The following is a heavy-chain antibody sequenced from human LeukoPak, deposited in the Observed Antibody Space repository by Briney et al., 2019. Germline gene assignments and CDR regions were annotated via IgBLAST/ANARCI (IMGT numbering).Heavy chain of an antibody. D-gene: IGHD4-23*01. CDR2: ISYDRSNR. V-gene: IGHV3-30*18. CDR3: AKDGRYYGGIDPPIYYFDY. CDR1: GFTFSSYG. Sequence: GGSLRLSCAAPGFTFSSYGMHWVRQAPGKGLEWVAVISYDRSNRYYADSVKGRFTISRDNSKNTLYLQMNSLRAEDTAVYYCAKDGRYYGGIDPPIYYFDYWGQGTLVTVSS. J-gene: IGHJ4*02.